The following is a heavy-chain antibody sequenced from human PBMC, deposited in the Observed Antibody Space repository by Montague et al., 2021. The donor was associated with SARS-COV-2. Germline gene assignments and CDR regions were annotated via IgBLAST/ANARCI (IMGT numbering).Heavy chain of an antibody. CDR1: GGSVSSGTYY. V-gene: IGHV4-39*01. D-gene: IGHD3-9*01. CDR3: ARPPPYYDLLTGNPFDV. Sequence: SETLSLTCTVSGGSVSSGTYYWGWIRQPPGKGLEWIGSIYYSGKSDYNPSLKSRATIFVDTSKNQFSLQLSSVTAADTAVYYCARPPPYYDLLTGNPFDVWGQGTMVTVSS. CDR2: IYYSGKS. J-gene: IGHJ3*01.